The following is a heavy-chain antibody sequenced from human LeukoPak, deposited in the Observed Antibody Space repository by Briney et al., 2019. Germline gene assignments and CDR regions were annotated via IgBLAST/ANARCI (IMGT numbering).Heavy chain of an antibody. CDR2: IIPIFGTA. Sequence: ASVKVSCKASGGTFSSYAISWVRQAPAQGLEWMGGIIPIFGTANYAQKFQGRVTITADESTSTACMELSSLRSEDTAVYYCASHLVAGTGFRSLREYYFDYWGQGTLVTVSS. CDR1: GGTFSSYA. J-gene: IGHJ4*02. CDR3: ASHLVAGTGFRSLREYYFDY. D-gene: IGHD6-19*01. V-gene: IGHV1-69*13.